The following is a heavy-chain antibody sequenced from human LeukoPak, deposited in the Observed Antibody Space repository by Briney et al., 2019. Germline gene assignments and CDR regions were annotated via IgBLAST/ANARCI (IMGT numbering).Heavy chain of an antibody. CDR2: ISSSSITI. D-gene: IGHD2-15*01. Sequence: SGGSLRLSCAASGFTFSSYSLNWVRQAPGKGLEWVSFISSSSITIYYADSVKGRFTISRDNAEKSLYLQMSSLRAEDTAVYYCARDRGGSYSAIDYWGQGTLVTVSS. V-gene: IGHV3-48*04. CDR3: ARDRGGSYSAIDY. CDR1: GFTFSSYS. J-gene: IGHJ4*02.